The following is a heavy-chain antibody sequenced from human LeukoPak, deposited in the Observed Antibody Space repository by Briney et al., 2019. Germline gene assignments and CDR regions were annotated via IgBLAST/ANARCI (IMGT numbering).Heavy chain of an antibody. D-gene: IGHD2-2*01. J-gene: IGHJ4*02. CDR1: GFTFSSYA. V-gene: IGHV3-23*01. CDR2: ISGSGGST. Sequence: GGSLRLSCAASGFTFSSYAMSWVRQAPGKGLEWVSAISGSGGSTYYADSVEGRFTISRDNSKNTLYLQMNSLRAEDTAVYYCAKDPAHCSSTSCGYWGQGTLVTVSS. CDR3: AKDPAHCSSTSCGY.